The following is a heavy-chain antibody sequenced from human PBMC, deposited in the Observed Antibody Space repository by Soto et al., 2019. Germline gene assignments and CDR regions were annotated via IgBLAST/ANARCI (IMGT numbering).Heavy chain of an antibody. CDR2: ITPIFGNA. D-gene: IGHD3-16*01. CDR1: GNTFSRYA. CDR3: ARLEAGSLQERSGFWGH. J-gene: IGHJ1*01. Sequence: QVQLVQSGAEVKEPGSSVKVSCTASGNTFSRYALSWVRQAPGQGFEWMGGITPIFGNADYAQKFMGRLTITADPSTSTAYMELTGLRSDDTAVYYCARLEAGSLQERSGFWGHWGQGTLVIVSS. V-gene: IGHV1-69*01.